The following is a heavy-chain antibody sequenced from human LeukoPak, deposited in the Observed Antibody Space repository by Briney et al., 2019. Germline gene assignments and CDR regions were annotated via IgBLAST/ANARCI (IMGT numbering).Heavy chain of an antibody. V-gene: IGHV3-7*03. D-gene: IGHD1-26*01. Sequence: GGSLRLSCAASGFTFSNYWMTWVRQAPGKGLEWVANIKEDGSEKSYVDSVKGRFTISRDNAKNSLYLQMNSLRAEDTAVYYCARAGNWAFDIWGQGTMVTVSS. CDR3: ARAGNWAFDI. CDR1: GFTFSNYW. J-gene: IGHJ3*02. CDR2: IKEDGSEK.